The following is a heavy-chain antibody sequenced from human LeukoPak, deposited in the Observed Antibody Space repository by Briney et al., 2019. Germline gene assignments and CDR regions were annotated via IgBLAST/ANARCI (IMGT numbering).Heavy chain of an antibody. J-gene: IGHJ3*02. V-gene: IGHV3-74*01. CDR3: ARAYAPGPHDAFDI. Sequence: GGSLRLSCAASGFTFSSYWMHWVRQAPGKGLVWVSRINTDGSSTSYADSVKGRFTISRDNAKNTLYLQMNSLRAEDTAVYYCARAYAPGPHDAFDIWGQGTMVTVSS. D-gene: IGHD3-16*01. CDR2: INTDGSST. CDR1: GFTFSSYW.